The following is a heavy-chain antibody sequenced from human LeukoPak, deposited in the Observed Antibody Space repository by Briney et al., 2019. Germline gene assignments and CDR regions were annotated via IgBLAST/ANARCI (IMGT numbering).Heavy chain of an antibody. J-gene: IGHJ4*02. CDR2: ISTYNGNT. CDR3: ARDRMDTGTYFDY. V-gene: IGHV1-18*01. CDR1: GYTFTTYG. Sequence: ASVKVSCKSSGYTFTTYGITWGRQAPGQGREWMGWISTYNGNTNYAQKLQGRVTMTTDTSTSTAYMELRSLRSDDTAMYYCARDRMDTGTYFDYWGQGTLVTVSS. D-gene: IGHD5-18*01.